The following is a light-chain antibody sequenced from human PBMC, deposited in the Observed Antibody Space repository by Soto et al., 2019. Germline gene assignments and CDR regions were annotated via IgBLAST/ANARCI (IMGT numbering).Light chain of an antibody. CDR2: GNS. J-gene: IGLJ3*02. CDR3: QPYDGSRSGWV. CDR1: SSNIGAGYD. V-gene: IGLV1-40*01. Sequence: QSVLTQPPSVSGAPGQRVTISCTGSSSNIGAGYDVHWYQQLPGTAPKLLIYGNSNRPSGVPDRFSGSKSGTSASLAITGLQAGDEANYSGQPYDGSRSGWVFGEGTKLTAL.